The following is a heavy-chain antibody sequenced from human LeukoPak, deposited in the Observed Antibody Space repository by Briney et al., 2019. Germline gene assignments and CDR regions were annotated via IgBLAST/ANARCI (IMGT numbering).Heavy chain of an antibody. V-gene: IGHV4-39*07. D-gene: IGHD3-3*01. CDR1: GGSISGSGYY. CDR2: IYYSGGT. J-gene: IGHJ5*02. Sequence: SETLSLTCTVSGGSISGSGYYWGWIRQPPGKGLELIGRIYYSGGTYYNPSLKSRVTISIDTSKNQFSLKLSSVTAADTAVYYCARQVWSGYSFDPWGQGALVTVSS. CDR3: ARQVWSGYSFDP.